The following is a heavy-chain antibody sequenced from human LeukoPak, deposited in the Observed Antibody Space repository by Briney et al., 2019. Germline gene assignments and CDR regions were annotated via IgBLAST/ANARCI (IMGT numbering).Heavy chain of an antibody. Sequence: ASVKVSCKASGYTFTIYGISWVRQAPGQGLEWMGWISAYNGNTNYAQKLQGRVTMTTDTSTSTAYMELRSLRSDDTAVYYCARDSTRGGIAAPTASYMDVWGKGTTVTVSS. CDR3: ARDSTRGGIAAPTASYMDV. D-gene: IGHD6-13*01. V-gene: IGHV1-18*01. CDR2: ISAYNGNT. CDR1: GYTFTIYG. J-gene: IGHJ6*03.